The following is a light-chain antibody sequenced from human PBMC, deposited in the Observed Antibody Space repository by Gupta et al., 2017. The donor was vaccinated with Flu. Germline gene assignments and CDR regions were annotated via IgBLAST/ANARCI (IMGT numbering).Light chain of an antibody. Sequence: QSVLTQPPSASGTPGQRVTIPCSGSSSNIGSNTVNWYQQLPGTAPKLLIYSNNQRPSGVPDRFSGSKSGTSASLAISGLQSEDEADYYCAPWDDSLNGWVFGGGTKLTVL. CDR3: APWDDSLNGWV. CDR1: SSNIGSNT. V-gene: IGLV1-44*01. CDR2: SNN. J-gene: IGLJ3*02.